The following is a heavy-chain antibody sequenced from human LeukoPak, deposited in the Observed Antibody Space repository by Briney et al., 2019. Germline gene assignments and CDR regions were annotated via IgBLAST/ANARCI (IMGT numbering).Heavy chain of an antibody. J-gene: IGHJ4*02. CDR2: IKSKTDGWTT. V-gene: IGHV3-15*01. D-gene: IGHD3-10*01. CDR3: TTDLLRGWFGELRGDY. CDR1: GFTFSNAW. Sequence: PGGSLRLSCAASGFTFSNAWMSWVRQAPGKGLEWVGRIKSKTDGWTTDYAAPVKGRFTISRDDSKNTLYLQMNSLKTEDTAVYYCTTDLLRGWFGELRGDYWGQGTLVTVSS.